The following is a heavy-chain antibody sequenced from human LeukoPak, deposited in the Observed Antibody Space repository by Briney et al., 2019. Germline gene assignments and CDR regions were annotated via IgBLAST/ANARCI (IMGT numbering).Heavy chain of an antibody. CDR2: ISGSGGST. V-gene: IGHV3-23*01. CDR3: AKLSCYDYVWGSYRPTPTGDY. Sequence: GGSLRLSCAASGFTFSSYAMSWVRQAPGKGLEWVSAISGSGGSTYYADSVKGRFTISRDNSKNTLYLQMNSLRAEDTAVYYCAKLSCYDYVWGSYRPTPTGDYWGQGTLVTVSS. D-gene: IGHD3-16*02. J-gene: IGHJ4*02. CDR1: GFTFSSYA.